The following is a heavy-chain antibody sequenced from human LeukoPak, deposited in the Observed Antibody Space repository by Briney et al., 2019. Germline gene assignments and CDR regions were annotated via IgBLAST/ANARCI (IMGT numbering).Heavy chain of an antibody. V-gene: IGHV3-30*18. CDR1: GFTFSSYG. Sequence: PGGSLRLSCAASGFTFSSYGMHWVRQAPGKGLEWVAVISYDGSNKYYADSVKGRFTISRDNSKNTLYLQMNSLRAEDTAVYYCAKVPYGGKDYYYYGMDVWGQGTTVTVSS. CDR3: AKVPYGGKDYYYYGMDV. D-gene: IGHD4-23*01. J-gene: IGHJ6*02. CDR2: ISYDGSNK.